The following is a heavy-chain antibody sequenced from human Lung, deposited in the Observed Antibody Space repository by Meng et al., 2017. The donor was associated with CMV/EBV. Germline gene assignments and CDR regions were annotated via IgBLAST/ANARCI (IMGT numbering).Heavy chain of an antibody. CDR2: IIPIFGTA. CDR3: ARGMDDYSNYNWFDP. V-gene: IGHV1-69*05. J-gene: IGHJ5*02. D-gene: IGHD4-11*01. CDR1: GGNFSSYA. Sequence: SGGNFSSYAISWVRQAHGQGLEWMGGIIPIFGTANYAQKFQGRVTITTDESTSTAYMELSSLRSEDTAVYYCARGMDDYSNYNWFDPWGQGTLVTVSS.